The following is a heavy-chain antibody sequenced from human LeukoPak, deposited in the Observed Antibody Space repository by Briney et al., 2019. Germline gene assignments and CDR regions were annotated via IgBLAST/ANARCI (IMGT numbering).Heavy chain of an antibody. CDR1: GGSFSGYY. CDR3: ARGRDSSSWYSYYYGMDV. Sequence: PSETLSLTCAVYGGSFSGYYWSWIHQPPGKGLEWIGEINHSGSTNYNPSLKSRVTISVDTSKNQFSLKLSSVTAADTAVYYCARGRDSSSWYSYYYGMDVWGQGTTVTVSS. CDR2: INHSGST. V-gene: IGHV4-34*01. D-gene: IGHD6-13*01. J-gene: IGHJ6*02.